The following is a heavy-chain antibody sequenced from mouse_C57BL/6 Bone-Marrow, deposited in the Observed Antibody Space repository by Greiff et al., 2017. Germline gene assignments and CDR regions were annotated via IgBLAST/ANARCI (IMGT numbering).Heavy chain of an antibody. J-gene: IGHJ2*01. CDR2: IDPEDGET. CDR1: GFNIKDYY. V-gene: IGHV14-2*01. CDR3: TRSLFDYGTNY. D-gene: IGHD1-1*01. Sequence: VQLQQSGAELVKPGASVKLSCTASGFNIKDYYIHWVKQRTEQGLEWIGRIDPEDGETKYAPKFQDKATITADTSSNTAYLQLSSLTSEDTAVYYCTRSLFDYGTNYWGQGTTLTVSS.